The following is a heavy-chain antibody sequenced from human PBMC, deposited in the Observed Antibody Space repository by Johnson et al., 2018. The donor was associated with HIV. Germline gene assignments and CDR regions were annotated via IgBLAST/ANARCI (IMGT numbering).Heavy chain of an antibody. CDR1: GFTVSSNY. CDR2: IYSGGGT. D-gene: IGHD2-15*01. Sequence: VQLVESGGGLVQPGGSLRLSCAASGFTVSSNYMSWVRQAPGKGLEWVSVIYSGGGTYYEDSVKGRFTISRDNSKNTLYLQMNSLRAEDTAVYYCARDMCSGGSCYAFDIWGQGTMVTVSS. J-gene: IGHJ3*02. V-gene: IGHV3-66*01. CDR3: ARDMCSGGSCYAFDI.